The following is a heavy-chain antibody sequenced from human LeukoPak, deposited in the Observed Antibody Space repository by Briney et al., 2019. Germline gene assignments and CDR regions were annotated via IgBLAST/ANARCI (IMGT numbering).Heavy chain of an antibody. V-gene: IGHV3-48*03. Sequence: GGSLRLSCAASGFTLSSYETSWVRQAPGRGLEWVSYISSSGSTIYYADSVKGRSTISRDNAKNSLYLQMNSLRAEDTAVYYCARPYSGYETDYWGQGTLVTVSA. D-gene: IGHD5-12*01. CDR1: GFTLSSYE. CDR2: ISSSGSTI. J-gene: IGHJ4*02. CDR3: ARPYSGYETDY.